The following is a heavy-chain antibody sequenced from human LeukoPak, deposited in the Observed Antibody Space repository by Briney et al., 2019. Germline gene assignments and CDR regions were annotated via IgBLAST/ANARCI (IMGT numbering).Heavy chain of an antibody. V-gene: IGHV1-2*02. CDR2: INPNSGAT. CDR3: ARNITILRAIFDDIDY. CDR1: GFTFTVYN. Sequence: GASVKVSCKASGFTFTVYNIHWVRQAPGHGLEWMGWINPNSGATKSAPKFQGRITMTTDTSISTAYMEMNSLRSDDTAVYYCARNITILRAIFDDIDYWGQGTLITVSS. D-gene: IGHD3-10*01. J-gene: IGHJ4*02.